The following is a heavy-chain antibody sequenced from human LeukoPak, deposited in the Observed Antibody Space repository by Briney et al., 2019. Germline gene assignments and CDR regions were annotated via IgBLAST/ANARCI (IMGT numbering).Heavy chain of an antibody. J-gene: IGHJ4*02. V-gene: IGHV3-21*01. CDR1: EFTFSSYN. D-gene: IGHD6-13*01. CDR3: AKGYSSSWQGRWVEDY. Sequence: GGSLRLSCAASEFTFSSYNMNWVRQAPGKGLEWVSSISSTSKYIYYADSVKGRFTISRDNAKNSLYLQMNSLRAEDTAVYYCAKGYSSSWQGRWVEDYWGQGTLVTVSS. CDR2: ISSTSKYI.